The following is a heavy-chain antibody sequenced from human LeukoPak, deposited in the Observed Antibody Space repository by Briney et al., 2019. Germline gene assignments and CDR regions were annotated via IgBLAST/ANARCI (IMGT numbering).Heavy chain of an antibody. CDR1: GFTFSSYD. D-gene: IGHD7-27*01. Sequence: GESLKISCAASGFTFSSYDMTWVRQAPGEGLEWVSGVSGSGGSTFYADSVKGRFTISRDNAKHSLHLQMNSLRDEDTAVYYCARDENWAFDHWGQGILVTVSS. V-gene: IGHV3-23*01. J-gene: IGHJ4*02. CDR2: VSGSGGST. CDR3: ARDENWAFDH.